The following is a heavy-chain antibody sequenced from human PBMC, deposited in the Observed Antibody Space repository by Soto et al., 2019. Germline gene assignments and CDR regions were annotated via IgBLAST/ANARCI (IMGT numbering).Heavy chain of an antibody. D-gene: IGHD2-21*02. CDR1: GFTFSTYN. CDR2: ISSSSRCI. Sequence: EVQLVESGGGLVKPGGSLRLSCAASGFTFSTYNLNWVRQAPGKGLEWVSSISSSSRCIYYADSVKGRLTISRDHAKHSLYLQMNSLRAEDTAVYYCARVRPPYCGGDCSWWFDPWGQGTLVTVSS. V-gene: IGHV3-21*01. J-gene: IGHJ5*02. CDR3: ARVRPPYCGGDCSWWFDP.